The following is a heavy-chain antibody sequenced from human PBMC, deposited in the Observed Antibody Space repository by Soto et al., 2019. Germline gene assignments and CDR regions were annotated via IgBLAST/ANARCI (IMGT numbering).Heavy chain of an antibody. Sequence: ASVKVSCKASGYTFRNYYMHWVRQAPGQGLEWMGVINPSGGGTNYAQKFQGRVIITSDTSTSTVYMELSSLRSEDTAVYYCARPPDSSGFDCWGQRTLVTVSS. V-gene: IGHV1-46*01. D-gene: IGHD3-22*01. J-gene: IGHJ4*02. CDR2: INPSGGGT. CDR3: ARPPDSSGFDC. CDR1: GYTFRNYY.